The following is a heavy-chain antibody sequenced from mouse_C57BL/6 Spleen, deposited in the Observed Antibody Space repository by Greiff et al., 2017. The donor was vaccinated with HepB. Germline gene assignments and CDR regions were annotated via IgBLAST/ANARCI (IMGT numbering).Heavy chain of an antibody. D-gene: IGHD1-1*01. CDR1: GFTFTDYY. Sequence: EVQLVESGGGLVQPGGSLSLSCAASGFTFTDYYMSWVRQPPGEALEWLGFIRNKANGYTTEYSASVKGRFTISRDNSQSILYLQMNAQRAEDSATYYCARYRSSYGYFDVWGTGTTVTVSS. V-gene: IGHV7-3*01. CDR2: IRNKANGYTT. CDR3: ARYRSSYGYFDV. J-gene: IGHJ1*03.